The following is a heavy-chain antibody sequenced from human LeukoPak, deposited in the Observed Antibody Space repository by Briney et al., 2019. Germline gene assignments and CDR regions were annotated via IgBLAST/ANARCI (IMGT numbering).Heavy chain of an antibody. CDR2: IIPILGIA. D-gene: IGHD4-23*01. Sequence: SVKVSCKASGGTFSIYAISWVRPTPGQGLEWMGRIIPILGIANYAQKLQGRVTITAGKSTSTAYMELSSLRSEDTAVYYCAREERSYYGGNLNLNRNEVPYYFDYWGQGTLVTVSS. J-gene: IGHJ4*02. CDR3: AREERSYYGGNLNLNRNEVPYYFDY. V-gene: IGHV1-69*04. CDR1: GGTFSIYA.